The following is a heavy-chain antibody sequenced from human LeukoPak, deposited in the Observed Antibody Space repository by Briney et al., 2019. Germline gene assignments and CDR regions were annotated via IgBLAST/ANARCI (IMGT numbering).Heavy chain of an antibody. D-gene: IGHD5-12*01. J-gene: IGHJ4*02. V-gene: IGHV4-30-4*08. CDR1: GGSISSGDYY. CDR2: IYYSGST. Sequence: SQTLSLTCTVSGGSISSGDYYWSWIRQPPGKGLEWIGYIYYSGSTYYNPSLKSRVTISVDTSKNQFSLKLSSVTAADTAVYYCARGVGYTNFDYWGQGTLVPVSS. CDR3: ARGVGYTNFDY.